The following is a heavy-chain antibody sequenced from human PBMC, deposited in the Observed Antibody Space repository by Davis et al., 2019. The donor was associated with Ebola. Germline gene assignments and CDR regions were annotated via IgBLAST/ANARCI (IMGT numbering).Heavy chain of an antibody. Sequence: GESLKISCAASGFIFRSYVMSWVRQAPGKGLEWVSSISGSGDDTSYADSVKGRFTFSRDNSKNTLYLQMNSLRVEDTAVYYCAKDNNCGVDCYSLEDYYYGLDVWGQGTTVTVSS. D-gene: IGHD2-21*02. CDR3: AKDNNCGVDCYSLEDYYYGLDV. CDR2: ISGSGDDT. V-gene: IGHV3-23*01. CDR1: GFIFRSYV. J-gene: IGHJ6*02.